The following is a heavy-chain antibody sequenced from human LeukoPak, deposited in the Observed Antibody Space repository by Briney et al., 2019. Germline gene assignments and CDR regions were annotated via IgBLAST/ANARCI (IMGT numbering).Heavy chain of an antibody. CDR1: GGSISSSNW. CDR3: ARVVTMVRGVPSGMDV. J-gene: IGHJ6*02. CDR2: INHSGST. V-gene: IGHV4-4*02. Sequence: SGTLSLTCVVSGGSISSSNWWSWVRQPPGKGLEWIGEINHSGSTNYNPSLKSRVTISVDTSKNQFSLKLSSVTAADTAVYYCARVVTMVRGVPSGMDVWGQGTTVTVSS. D-gene: IGHD3-10*01.